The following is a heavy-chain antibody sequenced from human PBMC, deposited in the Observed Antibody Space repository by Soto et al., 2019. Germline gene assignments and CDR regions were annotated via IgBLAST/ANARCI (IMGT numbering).Heavy chain of an antibody. CDR3: ARKEYCSGGSCYSSRGYYYYSMDV. CDR1: GATFSSYA. V-gene: IGHV1-69*01. D-gene: IGHD2-15*01. CDR2: IIPIFGTA. Sequence: QVQLVQSGAEVKKPGSSVKVSCKASGATFSSYAISWVRQAPGQGLEWMGGIIPIFGTANYAQKFQGRVRINADESTTTAYRELSSLRSEDTGVYFCARKEYCSGGSCYSSRGYYYYSMDVWGQGTTVTVSS. J-gene: IGHJ6*02.